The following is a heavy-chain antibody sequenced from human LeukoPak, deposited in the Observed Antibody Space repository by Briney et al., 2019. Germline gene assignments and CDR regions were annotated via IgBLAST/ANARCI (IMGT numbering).Heavy chain of an antibody. V-gene: IGHV4-61*01. Sequence: SETLSLTCTVSGGSISSGSYYWSWIRQPPGKGLEWIGYIYYSGSTNYNPSLKSRVTISVDTSKNQFSLKLSSVTAADTAVYYCARGLSGDWGQGTLVTVSS. CDR3: ARGLSGD. CDR1: GGSISSGSYY. J-gene: IGHJ4*02. D-gene: IGHD1-26*01. CDR2: IYYSGST.